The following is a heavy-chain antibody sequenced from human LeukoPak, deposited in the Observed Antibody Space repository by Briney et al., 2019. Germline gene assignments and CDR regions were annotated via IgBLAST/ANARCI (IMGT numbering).Heavy chain of an antibody. Sequence: GGSLRLSCAASGFTFSSYAMHWVRQAPGKGLEWVAVISYDGSNKYYADSVKGRFTISRDNSKNTLYLQMNSLRAEDTAVYYCARVAVRGVILYYFDYWGRGTLVTVSP. D-gene: IGHD3-10*01. CDR2: ISYDGSNK. CDR3: ARVAVRGVILYYFDY. V-gene: IGHV3-30-3*01. J-gene: IGHJ4*02. CDR1: GFTFSSYA.